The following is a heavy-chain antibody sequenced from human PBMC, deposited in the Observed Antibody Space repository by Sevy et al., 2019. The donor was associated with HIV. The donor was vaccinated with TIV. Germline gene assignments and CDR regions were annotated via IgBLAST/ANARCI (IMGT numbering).Heavy chain of an antibody. D-gene: IGHD1-26*01. CDR2: IKSQIDGATT. CDR3: TTDSPWSGSNRDAFDV. V-gene: IGHV3-15*07. J-gene: IGHJ3*01. CDR1: GFTFFNAW. Sequence: RQRGSLRLSCAASGFTFFNAWMNWVRQAPGKGLEWVGRIKSQIDGATTDYAAPVEGRFTISRDDSRDTLYLQMNSLKAEDTAVYYCTTDSPWSGSNRDAFDVWGQGTLVTVSS.